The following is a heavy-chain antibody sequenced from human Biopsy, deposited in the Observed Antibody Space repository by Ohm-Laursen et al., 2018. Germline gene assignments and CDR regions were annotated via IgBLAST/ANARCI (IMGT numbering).Heavy chain of an antibody. CDR1: GYSFTSYY. D-gene: IGHD3-10*01. J-gene: IGHJ6*02. CDR2: INPSGSTT. CDR3: ARGSFWFGGNYYYYGMDV. V-gene: IGHV1-46*01. Sequence: GASVKVSCNASGYSFTSYYMHWVRQAPGQGLEWMGMINPSGSTTSYPQIFQGRVTMTRNTSISTAYMELNSLRSEDTAVYYCARGSFWFGGNYYYYGMDVWGQGTTVTVSS.